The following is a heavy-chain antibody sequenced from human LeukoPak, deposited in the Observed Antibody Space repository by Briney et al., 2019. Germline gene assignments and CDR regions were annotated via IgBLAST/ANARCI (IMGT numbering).Heavy chain of an antibody. CDR3: ARDSTGDGDYALFPHWYFDL. V-gene: IGHV4-59*01. CDR2: IYYSGST. Sequence: PSETLSLTCTVSGGSISSYYWSWIRQPPGKGLEWIGYIYYSGSTNYNPSLKSRVTISVDTSKNQFSLKLSSVTAADTAVYYCARDSTGDGDYALFPHWYFDLWGRGTLVTVSS. CDR1: GGSISSYY. J-gene: IGHJ2*01. D-gene: IGHD4-17*01.